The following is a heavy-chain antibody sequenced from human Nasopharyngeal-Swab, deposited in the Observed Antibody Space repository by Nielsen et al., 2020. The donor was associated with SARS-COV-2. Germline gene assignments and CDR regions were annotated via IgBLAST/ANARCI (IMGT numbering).Heavy chain of an antibody. CDR3: VRDGYTTGQNDAFDI. D-gene: IGHD1-1*01. Sequence: GESLKISCVASGFTFRIRSMNWVRQAPGKGPEWVSYINGDSSDKYYVDSVKGRFTISRDNAKNSLYLQMNSLRVEDTAVYYCVRDGYTTGQNDAFDIWGQGTMVTVSS. J-gene: IGHJ3*02. V-gene: IGHV3-48*01. CDR1: GFTFRIRS. CDR2: INGDSSDK.